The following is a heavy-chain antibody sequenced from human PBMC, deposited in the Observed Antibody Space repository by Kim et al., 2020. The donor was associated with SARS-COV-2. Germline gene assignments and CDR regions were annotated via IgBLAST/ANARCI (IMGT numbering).Heavy chain of an antibody. V-gene: IGHV4-39*01. Sequence: NIYYSGTTIYNPSLKSRVTISIDTSKNQFSLKLSSVTAADTAVYYCAKGLNWGQGTLVTVSS. CDR2: IYYSGTT. CDR3: AKGLN. J-gene: IGHJ4*02.